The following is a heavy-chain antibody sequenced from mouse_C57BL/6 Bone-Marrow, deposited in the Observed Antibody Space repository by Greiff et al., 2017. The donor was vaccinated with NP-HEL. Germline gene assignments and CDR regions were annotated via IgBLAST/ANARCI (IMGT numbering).Heavy chain of an antibody. J-gene: IGHJ3*01. CDR3: TTGITRARFAY. CDR2: IDPEDGDT. D-gene: IGHD1-2*01. CDR1: GFNIKDYY. Sequence: EVQLQQSGAELVRPGASVKLSCTASGFNIKDYYMHRVKQRPEQGLEWIGRIDPEDGDTEYAPKFQGKATMTADTSSNTAYLQLSSLTSEDTAGYYCTTGITRARFAYWGQGTLGTVSA. V-gene: IGHV14-1*01.